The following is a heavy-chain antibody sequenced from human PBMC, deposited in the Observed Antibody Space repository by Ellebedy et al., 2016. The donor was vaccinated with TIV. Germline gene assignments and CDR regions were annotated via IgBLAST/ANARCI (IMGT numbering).Heavy chain of an antibody. CDR2: IYWNGDK. V-gene: IGHV2-5*01. Sequence: SGPTLVKPTQTLTLTCTFSGFSLSPIGGTVGWIRQPPGKTLDWLALIYWNGDKAYSPSLKSRVTITKDTSKNQVVLTMTNMEPVDTATYYCAHYTAATGGGWFDPWGQGTLVTVSP. CDR3: AHYTAATGGGWFDP. J-gene: IGHJ5*02. CDR1: GFSLSPIGGT. D-gene: IGHD6-13*01.